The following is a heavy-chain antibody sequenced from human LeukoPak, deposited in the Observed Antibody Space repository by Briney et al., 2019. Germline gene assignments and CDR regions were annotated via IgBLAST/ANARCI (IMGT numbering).Heavy chain of an antibody. CDR1: GYTFTSYA. Sequence: EASVKVSCKASGYTFTSYAMHWVRQAPGQRLEWMGWINAGNGNTKYSQKFQGRVTITRDTSASTAYMELSSLRSEDTAVYYCARASERITIFGVVRFQSTYGMDVWGQGTTVTVSS. V-gene: IGHV1-3*01. CDR3: ARASERITIFGVVRFQSTYGMDV. J-gene: IGHJ6*02. D-gene: IGHD3-3*01. CDR2: INAGNGNT.